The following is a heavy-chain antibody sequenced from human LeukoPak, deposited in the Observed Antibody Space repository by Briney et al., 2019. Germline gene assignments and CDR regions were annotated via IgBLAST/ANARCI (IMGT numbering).Heavy chain of an antibody. CDR1: GFTFSSYA. J-gene: IGHJ4*02. CDR3: AKEGGYSYGYGTNYFDY. V-gene: IGHV3-23*01. D-gene: IGHD5-18*01. Sequence: PGGSLRLSCAASGFTFSSYAMTWVRQAPGKGLEWVSGISGSGGGTGYADSVKGRFTISRDNSKNTLYLRVNSLRAEDTAVYYCAKEGGYSYGYGTNYFDYWGQGTLVTVSS. CDR2: ISGSGGGT.